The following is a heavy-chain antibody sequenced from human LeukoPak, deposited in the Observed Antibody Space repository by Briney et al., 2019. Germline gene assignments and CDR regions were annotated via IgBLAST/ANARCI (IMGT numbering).Heavy chain of an antibody. CDR1: GFTFSSYW. Sequence: GGSLRLSCAASGFTFSSYWMSWVRQAPGKGLEWVANIKQDGSEKYYVDSVKGRFTISRDNAKNSLYLQMNSLRAEDTAVYYCVSGPRSSDYYYYGMDVWGQGTTVTVSS. J-gene: IGHJ6*02. CDR3: VSGPRSSDYYYYGMDV. D-gene: IGHD6-6*01. V-gene: IGHV3-7*01. CDR2: IKQDGSEK.